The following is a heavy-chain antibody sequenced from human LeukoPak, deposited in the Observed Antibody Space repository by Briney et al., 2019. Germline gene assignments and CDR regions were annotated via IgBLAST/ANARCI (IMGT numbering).Heavy chain of an antibody. Sequence: GGSLRLSCAASGFTFSSYGMSWVRQAPGKGLEWVAFIRYDGSNKYYADSVKGRFTISRDNSKNTLYLQMNSLRAEDTAVYYCAKDPVAYSGYEYYYYYYMDVWGKGTTVTISS. V-gene: IGHV3-30*02. CDR2: IRYDGSNK. J-gene: IGHJ6*03. D-gene: IGHD5-12*01. CDR1: GFTFSSYG. CDR3: AKDPVAYSGYEYYYYYYMDV.